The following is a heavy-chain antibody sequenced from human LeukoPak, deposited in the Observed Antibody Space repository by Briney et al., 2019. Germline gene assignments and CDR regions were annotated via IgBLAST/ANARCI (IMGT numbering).Heavy chain of an antibody. D-gene: IGHD6-19*01. V-gene: IGHV5-51*01. CDR3: ARRRAVAGTYYFDY. J-gene: IGHJ4*02. CDR2: SYLGDSDT. CDR1: GYSFTTYW. Sequence: GESLKISCQGSGYSFTTYWIGWVRPLPGKGLEWMGISYLGDSDTRYSPSFQGQVTISADKSISTAYLQWSSLKASDTAMYYCARRRAVAGTYYFDYWGQGTLVTVSS.